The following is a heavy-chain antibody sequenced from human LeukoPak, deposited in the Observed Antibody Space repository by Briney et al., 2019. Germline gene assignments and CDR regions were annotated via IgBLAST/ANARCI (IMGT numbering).Heavy chain of an antibody. CDR2: ISRSSTSI. V-gene: IGHV3-21*05. J-gene: IGHJ4*02. CDR1: GFTFSSYS. CDR3: VRERFHGSGAPKFDF. D-gene: IGHD3-10*01. Sequence: GGSLRLSCAASGFTFSSYSMNWVRQAPGKGLEWVSYISRSSTSIDYADSVKGRFTISRDNAMNSMYLQMNSLRVEDTAVYYCVRERFHGSGAPKFDFWGRGTLLTVSS.